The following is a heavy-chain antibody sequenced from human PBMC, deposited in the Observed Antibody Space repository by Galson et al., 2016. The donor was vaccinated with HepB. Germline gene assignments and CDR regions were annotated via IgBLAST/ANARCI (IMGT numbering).Heavy chain of an antibody. J-gene: IGHJ3*02. CDR3: ARDRHDNSGDELDMSAFDI. CDR2: IWSDGSNK. CDR1: GFTFSSYG. V-gene: IGHV3-33*01. Sequence: SLRLSCAASGFTFSSYGMHWVRQAPGKGLEWVALIWSDGSNKYYADSVKGRFTISRDNSKSTLYLQMDSLRAEDTAIYYCARDRHDNSGDELDMSAFDIWGQGTMVTVSS. D-gene: IGHD3-22*01.